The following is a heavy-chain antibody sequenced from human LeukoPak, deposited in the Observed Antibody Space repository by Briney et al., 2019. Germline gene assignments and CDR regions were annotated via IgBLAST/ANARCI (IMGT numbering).Heavy chain of an antibody. J-gene: IGHJ4*02. D-gene: IGHD3-10*01. V-gene: IGHV3-23*01. Sequence: GGSLRLSCAVSGITLSNYGRGGVRKAPGRGLEGVAGIRDSGGRKSYADSAKGRFTISRDNPKNTLYLQMNSLRAEDTAVYFCAKRGVVIRVFLVGFHKEAYYFDSWGQGALVTVSS. CDR2: IRDSGGRK. CDR3: AKRGVVIRVFLVGFHKEAYYFDS. CDR1: GITLSNYG.